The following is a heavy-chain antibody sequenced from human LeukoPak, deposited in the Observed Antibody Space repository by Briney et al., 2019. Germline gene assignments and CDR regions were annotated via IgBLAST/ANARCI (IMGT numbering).Heavy chain of an antibody. CDR3: ARDPYYDILTGYLIRGAFDT. CDR1: GDSIGSYY. J-gene: IGHJ3*02. CDR2: MHSSGTT. Sequence: SETLSLTCTVSGDSIGSYYWSWIRQSAGKRLEWIGRMHSSGTTDYNPSLQSRVTMSIDTSKNQFSLKLNSVTAADTAVYYCARDPYYDILTGYLIRGAFDTWGLGTLVTVSS. D-gene: IGHD3-9*01. V-gene: IGHV4-4*07.